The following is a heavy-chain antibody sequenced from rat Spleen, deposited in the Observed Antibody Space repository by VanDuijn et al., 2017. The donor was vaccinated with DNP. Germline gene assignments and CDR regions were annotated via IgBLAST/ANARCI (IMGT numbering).Heavy chain of an antibody. V-gene: IGHV4-2*01. J-gene: IGHJ2*01. D-gene: IGHD1-11*01. CDR2: INKDSSTI. CDR3: AKGPNYGGWSDYFYY. CDR1: GFNFNDYW. Sequence: EVKLVESGGGLVQPGRSLKLSCAASGFNFNDYWMGWVRQAPGKGLEWIGQINKDSSTINYNPSLKEKITISRDNAQNTLYLQMSKLGSEDTAIYYCAKGPNYGGWSDYFYYWGQGVMVTVSS.